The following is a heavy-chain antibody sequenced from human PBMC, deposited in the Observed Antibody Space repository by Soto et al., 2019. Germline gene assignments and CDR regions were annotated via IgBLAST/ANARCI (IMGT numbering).Heavy chain of an antibody. CDR1: GFTFSDYE. D-gene: IGHD2-2*01. CDR3: AREGGWNSTRCFLYGMDV. V-gene: IGHV3-48*03. J-gene: IGHJ6*02. CDR2: ISSSGSVI. Sequence: PGGSLRLSCAASGFTFSDYEVNWVRQAPGKGLERVSYISSSGSVIYYADSVKGRFTIYRDNAKNSLYLRMNSLRAQDTAVYYCAREGGWNSTRCFLYGMDVWGQGTTVTVSS.